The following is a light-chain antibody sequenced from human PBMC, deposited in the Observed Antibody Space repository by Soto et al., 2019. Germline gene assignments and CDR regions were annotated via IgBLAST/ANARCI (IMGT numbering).Light chain of an antibody. CDR3: CSYTRSGTLI. CDR2: DVS. CDR1: SSDIGDYNY. V-gene: IGLV2-14*01. J-gene: IGLJ1*01. Sequence: QSALTQPASVSGSPGQSITISCVGTSSDIGDYNYVSWYQQHPGKVPKVIIYDVSNRPSGVSYRFSGTKSGNTAFLTVSGFQAEDEADYYCCSYTRSGTLIFGTGTKVTVL.